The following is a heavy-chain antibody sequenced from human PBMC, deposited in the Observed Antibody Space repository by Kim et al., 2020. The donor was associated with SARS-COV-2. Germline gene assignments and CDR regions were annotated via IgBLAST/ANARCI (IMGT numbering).Heavy chain of an antibody. J-gene: IGHJ4*01. CDR1: GGSINSGSYY. D-gene: IGHD5-12*01. V-gene: IGHV4-39*01. Sequence: SETLSLTCTVSGGSINSGSYYWGWSRQPPGKGREWIGSMFHSASTFYNPSLKSRVTISADASKNQFSLNLSSVTAADTAVYYCSRHTPWGYDQYYFDS. CDR2: MFHSAST. CDR3: SRHTPWGYDQYYFDS.